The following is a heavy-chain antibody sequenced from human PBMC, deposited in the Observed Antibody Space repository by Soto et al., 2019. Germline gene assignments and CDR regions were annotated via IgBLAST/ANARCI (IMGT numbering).Heavy chain of an antibody. CDR3: AKEGWLGNDISETYLYYFDS. J-gene: IGHJ4*02. Sequence: GSLRLSCAASGXTFSSYWMHWVRQAPGKGLELVAFIANGGRKTYYADSVRCLFTISRDKSKNTLYLKMTSLRADYTAVYYCAKEGWLGNDISETYLYYFDSWGQGALVTVP. D-gene: IGHD3-10*01. CDR1: GXTFSSYW. CDR2: IANGGRKT. V-gene: IGHV3-30*18.